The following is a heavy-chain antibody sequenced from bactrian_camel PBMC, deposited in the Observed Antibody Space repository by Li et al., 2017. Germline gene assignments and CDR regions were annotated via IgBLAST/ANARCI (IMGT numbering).Heavy chain of an antibody. CDR1: GYTNSNYC. CDR2: IGIDGGT. CDR3: AAEVGSYYKDSCTYTY. J-gene: IGHJ4*01. Sequence: QVQLVESGGGSVQAGGSLRLSCTGVGYTNSNYCMAWFRQAPEKERQGVANIGIDGGTNYADSVKGRFTISQTDRKNMLYPQMNSLQIEDTGVYTCAAEVGSYYKDSCTYTYWGQGTQVTVS. V-gene: IGHV3S53*01. D-gene: IGHD2*01.